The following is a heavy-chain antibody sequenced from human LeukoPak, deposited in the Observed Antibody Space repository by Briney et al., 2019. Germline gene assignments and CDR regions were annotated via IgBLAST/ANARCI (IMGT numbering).Heavy chain of an antibody. CDR1: GGTFSSYA. CDR2: IIPILGIA. V-gene: IGHV1-69*10. CDR3: ARHPVVAAATNWFDP. Sequence: GASVTVSCTASGGTFSSYAISWVRQAPGQGLEWMGRIIPILGIANYAQKLQGRVTMTRDTSISTAYMELSRLRSDDTAVYYCARHPVVAAATNWFDPWGQGTLVTVSS. J-gene: IGHJ5*02. D-gene: IGHD6-13*01.